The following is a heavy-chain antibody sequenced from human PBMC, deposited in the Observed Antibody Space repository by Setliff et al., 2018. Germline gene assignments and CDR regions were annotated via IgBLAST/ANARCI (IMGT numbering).Heavy chain of an antibody. CDR2: IKQDGSEK. CDR1: GFTFSRYW. D-gene: IGHD6-6*01. Sequence: GGSLRLSCAASGFTFSRYWMSWVRQAPGKGLEWVANIKQDGSEKYYVDSVKGRFTISRDNAKNSLYLQMNSLRAEDTAVYYCADLPHYSSSWARGIYWGQGTLVTVSS. V-gene: IGHV3-7*03. J-gene: IGHJ4*02. CDR3: ADLPHYSSSWARGIY.